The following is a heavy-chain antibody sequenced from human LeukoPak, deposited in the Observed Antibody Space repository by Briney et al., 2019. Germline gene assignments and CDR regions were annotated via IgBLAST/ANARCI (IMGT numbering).Heavy chain of an antibody. CDR3: AKPGYSSGWYVLDY. CDR2: ISGSGDNT. D-gene: IGHD6-19*01. Sequence: RSGGSLRLSCAASGFTFSIYAMSWVRQAPGKGLEWVSAISGSGDNTYYADSVKGRFTISRDNSKNTLHLQMNSLRAEDTAVYYCAKPGYSSGWYVLDYWGQGTLVTVSS. CDR1: GFTFSIYA. J-gene: IGHJ4*02. V-gene: IGHV3-23*01.